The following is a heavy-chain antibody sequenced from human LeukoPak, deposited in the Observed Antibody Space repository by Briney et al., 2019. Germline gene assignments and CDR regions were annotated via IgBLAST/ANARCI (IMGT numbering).Heavy chain of an antibody. V-gene: IGHV3-74*01. Sequence: GGSLRLSCAASGFTFSSYWMHWVRQAPGKGLVWVSRINSDGSSTSYADSVKGRFTISRDNAKNSLYLQMNSLRAEDTALYYCAKAAGAGGYDSYFDIWGQGTMVTVSS. D-gene: IGHD3-22*01. CDR1: GFTFSSYW. J-gene: IGHJ3*02. CDR3: AKAAGAGGYDSYFDI. CDR2: INSDGSST.